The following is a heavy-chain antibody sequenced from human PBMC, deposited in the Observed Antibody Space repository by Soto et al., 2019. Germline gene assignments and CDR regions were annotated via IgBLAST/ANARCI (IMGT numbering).Heavy chain of an antibody. V-gene: IGHV1-69*06. D-gene: IGHD3-10*01. CDR1: GGTFSSYA. J-gene: IGHJ6*02. CDR3: ATVSDTYYYGSGSYYPTSYGMDV. Sequence: SVKVSCKASGGTFSSYAISWVRQAPGQGLEWMGGIIPIFGTANYAQKFQGRVTITADKSTSTAYMELSSLRSEDTAVYYCATVSDTYYYGSGSYYPTSYGMDVWGQGPTVTVSS. CDR2: IIPIFGTA.